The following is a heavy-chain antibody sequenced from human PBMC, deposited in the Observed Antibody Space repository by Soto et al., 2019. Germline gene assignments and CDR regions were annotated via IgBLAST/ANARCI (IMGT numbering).Heavy chain of an antibody. V-gene: IGHV4-30-4*01. Sequence: QVQLQESGPGLVKPSQTLSLTCTVSGGSISSGDYYWSWIRQPPGKGLEWIGYIYYSGSTYYNPSLKSRVTISVDTXKXQFXXXLXXXXXXXXAXXXXXXXXXXXXXYDXWGQGTLVTVSS. J-gene: IGHJ4*02. CDR3: XXXXXXXXXYDX. CDR2: IYYSGST. CDR1: GGSISSGDYY.